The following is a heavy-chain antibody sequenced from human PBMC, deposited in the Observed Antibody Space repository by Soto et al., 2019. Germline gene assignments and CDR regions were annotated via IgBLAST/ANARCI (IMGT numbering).Heavy chain of an antibody. CDR2: ISANNGNT. CDR3: ARGGLGYSYGVDY. CDR1: GYTFTTFG. Sequence: ASVKVSCKASGYTFTTFGISWVRQAPGQGLEWVGWISANNGNTKYSQKFQGRVSLTTETSASTAYMELRSLRSDDTAVYYCARGGLGYSYGVDYWGQGTLVTVSS. D-gene: IGHD5-18*01. V-gene: IGHV1-18*01. J-gene: IGHJ4*02.